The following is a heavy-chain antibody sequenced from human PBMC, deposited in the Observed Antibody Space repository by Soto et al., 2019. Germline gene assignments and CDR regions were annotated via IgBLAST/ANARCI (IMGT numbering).Heavy chain of an antibody. Sequence: SETLSLTCTVSGGSIRSSSYYWVRIRHPPGKGLEWIGSIYYSGSTYYNPSLKSRVTISVDTSKNQFSLKLSSVTAADTAVYYCARHERRDGYNPWFGYYGMDVWGQGTTVTVSS. CDR3: ARHERRDGYNPWFGYYGMDV. CDR1: GGSIRSSSYY. CDR2: IYYSGST. D-gene: IGHD3-16*01. J-gene: IGHJ6*02. V-gene: IGHV4-39*01.